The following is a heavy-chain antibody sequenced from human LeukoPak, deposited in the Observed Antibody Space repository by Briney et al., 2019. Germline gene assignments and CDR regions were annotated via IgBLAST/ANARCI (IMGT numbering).Heavy chain of an antibody. D-gene: IGHD2-15*01. CDR3: VRRLFCCVVGGWVFFDC. J-gene: IGHJ4*02. CDR2: IYHSGST. Sequence: SETLSLTCTVSGYSISSGHYWGWIRHPPGKGLEWIGNIYHSGSTYYNPSLKSRVTISVDTSKNQFSLRLSSVTAADTAVYYCVRRLFCCVVGGWVFFDCWGEGALVTVS. V-gene: IGHV4-38-2*02. CDR1: GYSISSGHY.